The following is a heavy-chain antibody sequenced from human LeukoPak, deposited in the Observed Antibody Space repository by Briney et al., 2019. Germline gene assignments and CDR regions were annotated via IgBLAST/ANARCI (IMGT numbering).Heavy chain of an antibody. V-gene: IGHV3-23*01. Sequence: GGSLGLSCGAWVITFRNYSVSGVPQAPERGWDWVSVISGSAHKIRYADSVKGRFTISRDNSENIVYLQMNNLRVEDTAVYYCAGRPTGYSSGYIHWGQGTLVTVSS. CDR3: AGRPTGYSSGYIH. D-gene: IGHD5-18*01. CDR1: VITFRNYS. J-gene: IGHJ4*02. CDR2: ISGSAHKI.